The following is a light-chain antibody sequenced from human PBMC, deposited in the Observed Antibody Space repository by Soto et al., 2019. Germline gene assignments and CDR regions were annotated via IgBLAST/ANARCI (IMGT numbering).Light chain of an antibody. CDR1: SSDVGDYNY. Sequence: QPVLTQPPSASGSPGQSVTISCTGTSSDVGDYNYVSWYQHHPGKAPKLIIYEVSKRPSGVPDRFSGSKSGNTASLTVSGLQAEDEADYYCSSYAGSNNFGVFGGGTKVTVL. J-gene: IGLJ2*01. V-gene: IGLV2-8*01. CDR2: EVS. CDR3: SSYAGSNNFGV.